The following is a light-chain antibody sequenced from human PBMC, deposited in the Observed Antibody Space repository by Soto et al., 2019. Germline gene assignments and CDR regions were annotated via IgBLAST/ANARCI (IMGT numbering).Light chain of an antibody. J-gene: IGLJ1*01. CDR3: AAWDDSLNGYV. V-gene: IGLV2-8*01. CDR1: TSDVGGYNY. Sequence: QSALTQPPSASGSPGQSVTISCTGTTSDVGGYNYVSWYQQHPGKDPKLMIYEVSKRPSGVPDRFSGSKSGTSASLAISGLQSEDEADYYCAAWDDSLNGYVFGTGTKVTVL. CDR2: EVS.